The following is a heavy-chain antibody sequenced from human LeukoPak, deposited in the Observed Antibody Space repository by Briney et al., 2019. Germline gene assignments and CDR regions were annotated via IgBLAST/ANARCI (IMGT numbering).Heavy chain of an antibody. CDR2: INHSGST. CDR3: ARGSGWDRTRYYYYYGMDV. Sequence: SETLSLTCAVYGGSFSGYYWSWLRHPPGKGLEWMGEINHSGSTNYNPSLKIRVTISVDTYKNQFSLKLSSVTAADTAVYYCARGSGWDRTRYYYYYGMDVWGQGTTVTVSS. D-gene: IGHD1-26*01. CDR1: GGSFSGYY. J-gene: IGHJ6*02. V-gene: IGHV4-34*01.